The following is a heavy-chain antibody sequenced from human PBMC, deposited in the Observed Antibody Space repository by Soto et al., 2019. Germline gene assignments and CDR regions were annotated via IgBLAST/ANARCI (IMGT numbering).Heavy chain of an antibody. CDR1: GFTFSSYA. V-gene: IGHV3-64*01. CDR2: ISSNGGST. J-gene: IGHJ6*03. D-gene: IGHD3-3*01. CDR3: ARDLRIRFLESRYYYYYYMDV. Sequence: GGSLRLSCAASGFTFSSYAMHWVRQAPGKGLEYVSAISSNGGSTYYANSVKGRFTISRDNSKNTLYLQIGSLRAEDMAVYYCARDLRIRFLESRYYYYYYMDVWGKGTTVTVSS.